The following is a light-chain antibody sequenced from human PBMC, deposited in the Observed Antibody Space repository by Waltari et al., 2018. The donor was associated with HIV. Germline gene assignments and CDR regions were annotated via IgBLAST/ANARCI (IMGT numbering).Light chain of an antibody. CDR3: SSYAGSNNWV. V-gene: IGLV2-8*01. CDR1: SSDVGGSYY. J-gene: IGLJ3*02. CDR2: EVS. Sequence: QSALTQPPSASGSPGQSVTISCTGTSSDVGGSYYVSWYQQHPGKAPQLMIYEVSQRPSGVPNRFSGSKSGNTASLTVSGLQTEDEANYYCSSYAGSNNWVFGGGTNLTVL.